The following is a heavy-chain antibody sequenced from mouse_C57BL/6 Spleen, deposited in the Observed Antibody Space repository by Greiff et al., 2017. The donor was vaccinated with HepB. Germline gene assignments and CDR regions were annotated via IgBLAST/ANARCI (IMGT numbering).Heavy chain of an antibody. D-gene: IGHD1-1*01. Sequence: EVQLQQSGPGLAKPSQTLSLTCSVTGYSITSDYWNWIQKFPGNKLEYMGYISYSGSTYYNPSLKSRISITRDTSKNQYYLQLNSVTTEDTATYYCARSDGSVWYFDVWGTGTTVTVSS. CDR3: ARSDGSVWYFDV. CDR2: ISYSGST. CDR1: GYSITSDY. J-gene: IGHJ1*03. V-gene: IGHV3-8*01.